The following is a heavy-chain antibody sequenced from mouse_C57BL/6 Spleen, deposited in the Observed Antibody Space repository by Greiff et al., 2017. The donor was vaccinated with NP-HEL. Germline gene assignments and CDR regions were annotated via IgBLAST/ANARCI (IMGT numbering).Heavy chain of an antibody. CDR3: ARLYYGSSYRYFDY. J-gene: IGHJ2*01. Sequence: EVKVEESGGGLVKPGGSLKLSCAASGFTFSSYTMSWVRQTPEKRLEWVATISGGGGNTYYPDSVKGRFTISRDNAKNTLYLQMSSLRSEDTALYYCARLYYGSSYRYFDYWGQGTTLTVSS. CDR2: ISGGGGNT. D-gene: IGHD1-1*01. V-gene: IGHV5-9*01. CDR1: GFTFSSYT.